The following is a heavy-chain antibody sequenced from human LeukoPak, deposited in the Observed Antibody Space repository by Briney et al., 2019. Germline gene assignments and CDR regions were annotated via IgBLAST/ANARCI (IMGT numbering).Heavy chain of an antibody. V-gene: IGHV3-23*01. CDR2: ISGSGGSK. Sequence: GGSLRLSCAASRFTFSSYAMSWVRQAPGKGLEWVSSISGSGGSKYYADSVKGRFTISRDNSKNTLYLQMNSLRAEDTAVYYCAKDYATYYYGSGSYYNYGMDVWGEGTTVTVSS. CDR3: AKDYATYYYGSGSYYNYGMDV. D-gene: IGHD3-10*01. J-gene: IGHJ6*04. CDR1: RFTFSSYA.